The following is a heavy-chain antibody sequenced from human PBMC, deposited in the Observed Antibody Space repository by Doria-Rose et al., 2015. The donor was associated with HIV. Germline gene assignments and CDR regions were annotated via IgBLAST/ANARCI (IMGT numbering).Heavy chain of an antibody. D-gene: IGHD3-3*01. Sequence: VQLVQSGGGLVQPGRSLRPSCVGSGFSFESYAMHWVRLAPGKGLEWVAGISWDSGATGNADSVEGRFTISRDNAKKSVYLEMRSLRPEDTAFYYCAKAPIIGPKYSFYMDVWGKGTSVTVSS. CDR2: ISWDSGAT. CDR3: AKAPIIGPKYSFYMDV. CDR1: GFSFESYA. V-gene: IGHV3-9*01. J-gene: IGHJ6*03.